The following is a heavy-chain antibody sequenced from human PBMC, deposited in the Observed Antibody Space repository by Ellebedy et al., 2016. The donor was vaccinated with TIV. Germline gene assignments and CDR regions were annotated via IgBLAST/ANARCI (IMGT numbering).Heavy chain of an antibody. CDR2: IYYSGST. D-gene: IGHD3-10*02. Sequence: SETLSLXXTVSGGSMTNYYWTWIRQPPGKGLEWVGSIYYSGSTNYNSSLKSRVTISVDTSKNQFSLKLTSVTAADTAVYYCARSVFGELFSYYFDYWGQGTLVTVSS. CDR3: ARSVFGELFSYYFDY. V-gene: IGHV4-59*01. J-gene: IGHJ4*02. CDR1: GGSMTNYY.